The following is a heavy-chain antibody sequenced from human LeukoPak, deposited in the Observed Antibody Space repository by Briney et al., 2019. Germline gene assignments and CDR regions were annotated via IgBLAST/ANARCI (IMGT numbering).Heavy chain of an antibody. Sequence: SETLSLTCTVSGGSISSYYWSWIRQPPGKRLEWIGYIYYSESTNYNPSLKSRVTISVDTSKNQFSLKLSSVTAADTAVYYCARGLGSYGVVEWFDPWGQGTLVTVSS. D-gene: IGHD3-10*01. CDR2: IYYSEST. CDR1: GGSISSYY. J-gene: IGHJ5*02. CDR3: ARGLGSYGVVEWFDP. V-gene: IGHV4-59*01.